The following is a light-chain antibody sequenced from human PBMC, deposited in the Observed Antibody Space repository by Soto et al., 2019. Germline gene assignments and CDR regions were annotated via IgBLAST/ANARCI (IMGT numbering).Light chain of an antibody. J-gene: IGKJ1*01. CDR3: QQSYSTPRT. CDR2: AAT. V-gene: IGKV1-39*01. CDR1: QSVSTY. Sequence: DIQMTQSPPSLTASVGDRVTITCRASQSVSTYLNWYQQKPGKAPKLLIFAATSLQSGVPSRFSGSGSGTQFTLTISSLQPEDFATYYCQQSYSTPRTFGQGTKVDI.